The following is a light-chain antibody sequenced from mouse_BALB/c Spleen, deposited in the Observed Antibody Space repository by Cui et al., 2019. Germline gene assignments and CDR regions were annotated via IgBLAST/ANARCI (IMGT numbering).Light chain of an antibody. CDR2: GAS. J-gene: IGKJ2*01. CDR1: ENVGTY. V-gene: IGKV6-20*01. Sequence: NIVMTQSPKSTSMSVGERVTFSCKASENVGTYVSWYQQKPEQSPKLLIYGASNRYTGVPDRFTGSGSATDFTLTISSVQAEDLADYHCGQSYSYPYTFGGGTKLEIK. CDR3: GQSYSYPYT.